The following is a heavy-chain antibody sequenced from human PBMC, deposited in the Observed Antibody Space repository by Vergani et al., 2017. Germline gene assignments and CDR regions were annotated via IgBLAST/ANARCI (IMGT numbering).Heavy chain of an antibody. CDR2: NNPNSGGT. Sequence: QVQLVQSGAEVKKPGSSVKVSCKASGGTFSSYAISWVRQAPGQGLEWMGWNNPNSGGTNYAQKFQGRVTMTRETSISTAYMERSRLRADDTAVYYCARDADSYASDYWGQGTLGTVAS. CDR1: GGTFSSYA. CDR3: ARDADSYASDY. V-gene: IGHV1-2*02. J-gene: IGHJ4*02. D-gene: IGHD5-18*01.